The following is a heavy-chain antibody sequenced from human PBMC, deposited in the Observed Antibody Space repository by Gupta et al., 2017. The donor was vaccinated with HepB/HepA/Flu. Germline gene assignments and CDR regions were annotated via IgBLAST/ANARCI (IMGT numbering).Heavy chain of an antibody. CDR1: GFTFSGSA. V-gene: IGHV3-73*02. CDR3: TSTVTGDEFDY. CDR2: IRSKANSYAT. D-gene: IGHD7-27*01. J-gene: IGHJ4*02. Sequence: EVQLVESGGGLVQPGGSLKLSCAASGFTFSGSAMHWVRQASGKGLEWVGRIRSKANSYATAYAASVKGRFTISRDDSKNTAYLQMNSLKTEDTAVYYCTSTVTGDEFDYWGQGTLVTVSS.